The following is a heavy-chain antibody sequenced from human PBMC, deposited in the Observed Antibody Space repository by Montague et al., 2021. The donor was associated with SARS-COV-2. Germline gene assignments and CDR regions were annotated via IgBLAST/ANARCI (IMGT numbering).Heavy chain of an antibody. CDR1: GDSISTSTW. CDR2: IFHNGTI. J-gene: IGHJ6*02. D-gene: IGHD6-13*01. CDR3: ATLSRRTAAGTRDYFGLDV. Sequence: SETLSLTCRVSGDSISTSTWWTWVRQTPGKGLEWIGEIFHNGTINYNPSLKSRVSISVDKSNNQFSLRLSSLIAADTAVYYCATLSRRTAAGTRDYFGLDVWGQGTTVVVSS. V-gene: IGHV4-4*02.